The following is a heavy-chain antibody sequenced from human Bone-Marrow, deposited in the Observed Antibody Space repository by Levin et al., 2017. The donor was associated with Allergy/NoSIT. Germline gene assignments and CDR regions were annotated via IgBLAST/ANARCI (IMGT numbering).Heavy chain of an antibody. D-gene: IGHD6-6*01. J-gene: IGHJ4*02. V-gene: IGHV3-11*01. Sequence: PGGSLRLSCVASGFNVSDYYMSWIRQAPGKGLEWVSFISSSATTTYYADSVTGRFTISRDNAKNSLYLQMNTLRVDDTAVYYCARDGRITGRPLDYWGQGTLVSVSS. CDR3: ARDGRITGRPLDY. CDR1: GFNVSDYY. CDR2: ISSSATTT.